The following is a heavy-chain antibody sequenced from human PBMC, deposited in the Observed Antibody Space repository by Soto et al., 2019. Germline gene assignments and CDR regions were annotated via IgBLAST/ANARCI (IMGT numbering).Heavy chain of an antibody. Sequence: SETLSLTCAVSGYSISSSNWWGWIRQPPGKGLEWIGYIYYSGSTYYNPSLKSRVTMSVDTSKNQFSLKLSSVTAVDTAVYYCARILGDQNNGFDYWGQGTLVTVSS. V-gene: IGHV4-28*01. J-gene: IGHJ4*02. CDR2: IYYSGST. CDR3: ARILGDQNNGFDY. D-gene: IGHD3-16*01. CDR1: GYSISSSNW.